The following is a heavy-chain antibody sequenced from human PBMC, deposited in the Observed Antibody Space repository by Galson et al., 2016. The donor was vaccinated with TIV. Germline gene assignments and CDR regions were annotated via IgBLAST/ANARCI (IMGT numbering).Heavy chain of an antibody. CDR2: INTNGQTT. CDR3: AREGLARKTWLDY. V-gene: IGHV3-64*01. CDR1: GFTFGSHG. J-gene: IGHJ4*02. D-gene: IGHD3/OR15-3a*01. Sequence: SLRLSCAASGFTFGSHGMHWVRQAPGKGLEYVSGINTNGQTTYYSNSVRGRFTISRDNSKNTIYLQMGSLSAEDMGVYYCAREGLARKTWLDYWGQGALVTVSS.